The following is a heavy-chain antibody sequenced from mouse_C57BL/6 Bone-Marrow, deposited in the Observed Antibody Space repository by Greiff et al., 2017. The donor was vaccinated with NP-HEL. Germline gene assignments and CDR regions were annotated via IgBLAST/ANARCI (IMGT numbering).Heavy chain of an antibody. CDR3: ARRDLLSMDY. V-gene: IGHV1-81*01. Sequence: QVQLKQSGAELARPGASVKLSCKASGYTFTSYGISWVKQRTGQGLEWIGEIYPRSGNTYYNEKFKGKATLTADKSSSTAYMELRSLTSEDSAVYFCARRDLLSMDYWGQGTSVTVSS. CDR2: IYPRSGNT. D-gene: IGHD2-1*01. CDR1: GYTFTSYG. J-gene: IGHJ4*01.